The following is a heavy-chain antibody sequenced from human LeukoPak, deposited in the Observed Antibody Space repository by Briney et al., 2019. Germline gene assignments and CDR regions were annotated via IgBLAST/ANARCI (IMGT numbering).Heavy chain of an antibody. CDR1: GFTFSSYW. D-gene: IGHD1-26*01. Sequence: GGSLRLSCEASGFTFSSYWMHWVRQGPGKGLVWVSRINSDGSSTSYADSVKGRFTISRDNAKNTLYLQMNSLRAEDTAVYYCARVSTYSAIDYWGQGTLVTVSS. V-gene: IGHV3-74*01. CDR3: ARVSTYSAIDY. CDR2: INSDGSST. J-gene: IGHJ4*02.